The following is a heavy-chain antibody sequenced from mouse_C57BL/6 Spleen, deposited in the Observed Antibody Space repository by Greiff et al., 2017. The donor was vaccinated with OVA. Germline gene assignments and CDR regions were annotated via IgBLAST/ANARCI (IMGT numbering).Heavy chain of an antibody. CDR2: IDPETGGT. CDR3: TREPHYYGSSYGY. D-gene: IGHD1-1*01. V-gene: IGHV1-15*01. Sequence: QVQLKQSGAELVRPGASVTLSCKASGYTFTDYEMHWVKQTPVHGLEWIGAIDPETGGTAYNQKFKGKAILTADKSSSTAYMELRSLTSEDSAVYYCTREPHYYGSSYGYWGQGTTLTVSS. J-gene: IGHJ2*01. CDR1: GYTFTDYE.